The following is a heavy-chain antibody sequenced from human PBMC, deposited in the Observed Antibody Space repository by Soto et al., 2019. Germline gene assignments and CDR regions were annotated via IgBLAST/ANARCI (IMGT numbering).Heavy chain of an antibody. CDR2: IYYSGST. J-gene: IGHJ6*02. D-gene: IGHD1-26*01. CDR3: ARPSWGATKGFGMDV. Sequence: QLQLQESGPGLVKPSETLSLTCTVSGGSISSSSYYWGWIRQPPGKGLEWIGSIYYSGSTYYNPSLKSRVTISVDTSKNQFSLKLSSVTAADTAVYYCARPSWGATKGFGMDVWGQGTTVTVSS. CDR1: GGSISSSSYY. V-gene: IGHV4-39*01.